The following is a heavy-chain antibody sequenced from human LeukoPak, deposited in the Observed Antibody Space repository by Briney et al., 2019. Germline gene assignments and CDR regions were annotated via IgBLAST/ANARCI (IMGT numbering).Heavy chain of an antibody. CDR2: INPNSGGT. CDR1: GYTFTGYY. Sequence: ASVKVSCKASGYTFTGYYMHWVRQAPGQGLEWMGWINPNSGGTSYAQKFQGRVTMTRDTSISTAYMELSRLRSDDTAVYYCARVLYDSSGYCHDYWGQGTLVTVSS. J-gene: IGHJ4*02. V-gene: IGHV1-2*02. D-gene: IGHD3-22*01. CDR3: ARVLYDSSGYCHDY.